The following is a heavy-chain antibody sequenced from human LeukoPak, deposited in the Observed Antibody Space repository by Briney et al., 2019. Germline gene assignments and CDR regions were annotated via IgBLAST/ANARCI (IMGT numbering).Heavy chain of an antibody. V-gene: IGHV3-23*01. J-gene: IGHJ6*02. D-gene: IGHD2-2*02. CDR3: AKDQEHCSSTSCYTIYYYYGMDV. Sequence: PGGFLRLSCAAPGFTFSSYAMSWVRQAPGQGLQWVSPISGSAGSTYYAGSVKGRFTISRDNSKNTLYLQMNSLRAEDTAVYYCAKDQEHCSSTSCYTIYYYYGMDVWGQGTTVTVSS. CDR1: GFTFSSYA. CDR2: ISGSAGST.